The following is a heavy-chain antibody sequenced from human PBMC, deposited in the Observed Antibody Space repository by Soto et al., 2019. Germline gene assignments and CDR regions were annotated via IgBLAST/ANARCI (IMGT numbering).Heavy chain of an antibody. CDR2: IWYDGSNK. D-gene: IGHD3-22*01. V-gene: IGHV3-33*01. Sequence: HPGGSLRLSCAASGFTFSSYGMHWVRQAPGKGLEWVAVIWYDGSNKYYADSVKGRFTISRDNSKNTLYLQMNSLRAEDTAVYYCARETNRYYDSSGYYRTPHFEIDYWGQGTLVTVSS. CDR3: ARETNRYYDSSGYYRTPHFEIDY. J-gene: IGHJ4*02. CDR1: GFTFSSYG.